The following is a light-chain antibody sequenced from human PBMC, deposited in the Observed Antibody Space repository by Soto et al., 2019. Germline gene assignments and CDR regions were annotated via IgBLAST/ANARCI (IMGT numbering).Light chain of an antibody. V-gene: IGKV4-1*01. Sequence: DIVMTQSPDSLAVSLGERATINCKSSQSVLYSSNNKNYLAWYQQKPGQPPKLLIYWASTRESWVPDRFSGSGSGTDFTLSISILQAEDVAVYYCQQYYRPWTFGQGTKVEIK. CDR2: WAS. CDR3: QQYYRPWT. CDR1: QSVLYSSNNKNY. J-gene: IGKJ1*01.